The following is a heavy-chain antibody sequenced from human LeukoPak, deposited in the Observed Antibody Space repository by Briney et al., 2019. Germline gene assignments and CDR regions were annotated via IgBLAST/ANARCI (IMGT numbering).Heavy chain of an antibody. D-gene: IGHD6-19*01. J-gene: IGHJ4*02. Sequence: PSETLSLTCAVYGGSFSVYYGSWIRQPPGKGREWIGEINHSGSTNYNPSLKSRVTISVDTSKNQFSLKLSSVTAADTAVYYCARGSRAVAGIKYWGQGTLVTVSS. V-gene: IGHV4-34*01. CDR2: INHSGST. CDR3: ARGSRAVAGIKY. CDR1: GGSFSVYY.